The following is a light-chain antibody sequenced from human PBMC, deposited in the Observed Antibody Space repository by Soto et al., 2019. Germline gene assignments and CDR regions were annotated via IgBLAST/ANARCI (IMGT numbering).Light chain of an antibody. CDR3: CSYAGSRGLV. J-gene: IGLJ2*01. CDR2: EGS. CDR1: SSDVGSYNL. Sequence: QSVLTQPASVSGSPGQSITLSCTGTSSDVGSYNLVSWYQQHPGKAPKLMIYEGSKRPSGVSNRVSGSKSGNTASLTISGLQAEDEADYYCCSYAGSRGLVFGGGTKVTVL. V-gene: IGLV2-23*01.